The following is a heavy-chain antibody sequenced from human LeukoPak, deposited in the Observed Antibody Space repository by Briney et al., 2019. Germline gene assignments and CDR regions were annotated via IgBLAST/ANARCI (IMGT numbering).Heavy chain of an antibody. D-gene: IGHD6-13*01. CDR3: ARDRGSSWCVDY. Sequence: GGSLRLSCAASGFTFSSYSMNWVRQAPGKGLEWVSSISSSSSYIYYADSVKGRFTISRGNAKNSLYLQMNSLRAEDTAVYYCARDRGSSWCVDYWGQGTLVTVSS. CDR2: ISSSSSYI. V-gene: IGHV3-21*01. J-gene: IGHJ4*02. CDR1: GFTFSSYS.